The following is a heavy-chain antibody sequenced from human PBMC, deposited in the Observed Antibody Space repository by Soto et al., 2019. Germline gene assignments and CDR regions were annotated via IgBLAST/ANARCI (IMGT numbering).Heavy chain of an antibody. Sequence: ASVKVSCKASGFTFTAYYVHWVRQAPGQGLEWMGWINPNTGDTNYAQQFEGRVTMTRDTSISTAYMQLNGLRSDDTAVYFCARDRPPDYSGQGTLVTVSS. CDR3: ARDRPPDY. CDR1: GFTFTAYY. V-gene: IGHV1-2*02. CDR2: INPNTGDT. J-gene: IGHJ4*02.